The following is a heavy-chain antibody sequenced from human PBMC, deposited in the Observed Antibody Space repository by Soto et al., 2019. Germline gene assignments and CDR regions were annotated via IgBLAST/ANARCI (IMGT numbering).Heavy chain of an antibody. V-gene: IGHV4-31*03. CDR1: GASITSGGSY. J-gene: IGHJ6*02. Sequence: SETLSLTCSVSGASITSGGSYWTWIRQHPGKGLEWIGNILYSEKNYYNPSLKSRVTISLDTSKNQFSLKVNSVTAADTAVYYCVRDRGTTLRRDGWGQGPTVTVSS. CDR2: ILYSEKN. CDR3: VRDRGTTLRRDG. D-gene: IGHD3-10*01.